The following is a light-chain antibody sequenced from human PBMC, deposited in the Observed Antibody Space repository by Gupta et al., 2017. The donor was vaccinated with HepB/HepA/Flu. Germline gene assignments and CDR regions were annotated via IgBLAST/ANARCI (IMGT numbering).Light chain of an antibody. CDR2: AAS. Sequence: DIKMTQSPSSLSASVGDRVTITCRASQSISSYLNWYQQKPGKAHELLIYAASTFQTGVPSRFTGSGSVTDFTLTVSRPQPQDFAPYFSLYSDNTPRTFGGGTKLEIK. J-gene: IGKJ4*01. V-gene: IGKV1-39*01. CDR1: QSISSY. CDR3: LYSDNTPRT.